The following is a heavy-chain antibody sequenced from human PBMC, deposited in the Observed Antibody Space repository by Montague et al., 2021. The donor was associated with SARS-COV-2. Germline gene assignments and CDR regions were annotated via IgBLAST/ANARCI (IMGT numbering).Heavy chain of an antibody. CDR1: GGSISSSSYY. Sequence: SETLSLTCTVSGGSISSSSYYWGWIRQPPGKGLEWIGSIYYSGSTYYNASLKSRVTISVDTSKNQFSLKLTSVTAADTAVYYCARHGGHSYAHFASWGQGTLVIVSS. D-gene: IGHD5-18*01. J-gene: IGHJ4*02. CDR2: IYYSGST. V-gene: IGHV4-39*01. CDR3: ARHGGHSYAHFAS.